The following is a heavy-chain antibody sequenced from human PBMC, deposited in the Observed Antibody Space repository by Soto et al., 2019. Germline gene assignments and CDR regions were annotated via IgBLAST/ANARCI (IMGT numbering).Heavy chain of an antibody. V-gene: IGHV1-18*01. CDR1: GYTFTSYG. D-gene: IGHD3-22*01. J-gene: IGHJ3*02. Sequence: GASVKVSCKASGYTFTSYGISWVRQAPGQGLEWMGWISAYNGNTNYAQKLQGRVIMTTDTSTSTAYMELRSLRSDDTAVYYCARSDSSGYYDAFGIWGQGTMVTVSS. CDR3: ARSDSSGYYDAFGI. CDR2: ISAYNGNT.